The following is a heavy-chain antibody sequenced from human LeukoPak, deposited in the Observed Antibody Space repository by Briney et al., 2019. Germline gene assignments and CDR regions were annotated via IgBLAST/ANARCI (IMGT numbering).Heavy chain of an antibody. V-gene: IGHV1-46*01. D-gene: IGHD6-13*01. J-gene: IGHJ4*02. Sequence: GASEKVSCKASGYIFTSYYMHWVRQAPGQGLEWMGVINPSGGSTSYAQKFQGRVTMTRDTSTSTVYMELSSLRSEDTAVYYCARDRHSSSWYVPGGYWGQGTLVTVSS. CDR1: GYIFTSYY. CDR2: INPSGGST. CDR3: ARDRHSSSWYVPGGY.